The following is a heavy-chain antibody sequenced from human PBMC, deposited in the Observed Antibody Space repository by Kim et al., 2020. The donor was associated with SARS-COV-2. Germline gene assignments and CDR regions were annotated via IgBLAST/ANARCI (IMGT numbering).Heavy chain of an antibody. CDR1: GYTFTSYA. V-gene: IGHV1-3*01. Sequence: ASVKVSCKASGYTFTSYAMHWVRQAPGQRLEWMGWINAGNGNTKYSQKFQGRVTITRDTSASTAYMELSSLRSEDTAVYYCARDGEYYYDSSGYYFDYWGQGTLVTVSS. CDR2: INAGNGNT. D-gene: IGHD3-22*01. CDR3: ARDGEYYYDSSGYYFDY. J-gene: IGHJ4*02.